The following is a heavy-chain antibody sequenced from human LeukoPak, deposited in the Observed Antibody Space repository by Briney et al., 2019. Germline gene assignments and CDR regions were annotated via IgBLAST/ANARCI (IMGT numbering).Heavy chain of an antibody. Sequence: GGSLRLSCAASTFTFSSYWMHWVRQAPGKGLVWVSRINTDGSSTSYADSVKGRFTISRDNAKNTLYLQMNSLRAEDTAVYYCSGSYWGHIDYWGQGTLVTVSS. D-gene: IGHD1-26*01. CDR3: SGSYWGHIDY. CDR1: TFTFSSYW. J-gene: IGHJ4*02. V-gene: IGHV3-74*01. CDR2: INTDGSST.